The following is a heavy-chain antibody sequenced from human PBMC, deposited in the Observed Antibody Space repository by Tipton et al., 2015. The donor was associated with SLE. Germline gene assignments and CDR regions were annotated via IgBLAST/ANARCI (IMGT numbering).Heavy chain of an antibody. Sequence: LRLSCTVSGGSVSSGGYYWAWIRQPPGKGPEWIGTIYYSGSTYYYPSLKRRITISVDTSKNQFSLEVRSVTAADTAVYYCVRLRSKVLIDYWGQGTLVTVSS. J-gene: IGHJ4*02. D-gene: IGHD2-8*01. CDR3: VRLRSKVLIDY. V-gene: IGHV4-39*07. CDR1: GGSVSSGGYY. CDR2: IYYSGST.